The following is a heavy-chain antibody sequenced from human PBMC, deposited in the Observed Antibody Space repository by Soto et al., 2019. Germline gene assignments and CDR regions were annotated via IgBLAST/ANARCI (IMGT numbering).Heavy chain of an antibody. CDR3: ARYSKNSDCRHLYYFDH. J-gene: IGHJ4*01. CDR2: VYFTATI. CDR1: GGTVSNWMYY. Sequence: SETLSLTCTVSGGTVSNWMYYWSWKRQPKGKGLVWVGNVYFTATIIYNPSLKSRVTMSIDTYKDQFFLKLTSVTAADTAVYYCARYSKNSDCRHLYYFDHWGLGTLVTVSS. D-gene: IGHD2-21*02. V-gene: IGHV4-61*01.